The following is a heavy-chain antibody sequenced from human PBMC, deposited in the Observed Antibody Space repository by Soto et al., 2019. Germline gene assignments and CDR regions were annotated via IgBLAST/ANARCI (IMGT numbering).Heavy chain of an antibody. Sequence: QITLKESGPTLVKPTQTLTLTCTFSGFSLSTSGVGVCWIRQPPGKALEWLARTYWDDHKRYSPSLKSRLTITKATSKNQVVLTMTNMDPVDTATYYCAHTILGSVPLDDAFDIWGQGTMVTVSS. CDR3: AHTILGSVPLDDAFDI. J-gene: IGHJ3*02. D-gene: IGHD3-3*01. CDR2: TYWDDHK. V-gene: IGHV2-5*02. CDR1: GFSLSTSGVG.